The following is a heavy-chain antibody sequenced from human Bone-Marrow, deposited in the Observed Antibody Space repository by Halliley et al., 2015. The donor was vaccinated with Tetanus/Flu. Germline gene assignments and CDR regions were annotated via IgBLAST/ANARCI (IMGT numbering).Heavy chain of an antibody. CDR3: ARRSYGDYID. J-gene: IGHJ4*02. Sequence: GLGWVGEVCHSGSTNYNPALKSRVTISVDKSKNQFSLKLSSVTAADTALYYCARRSYGDYIDWGQGTLVNVSS. D-gene: IGHD4-17*01. CDR2: VCHSGST. V-gene: IGHV4-4*02.